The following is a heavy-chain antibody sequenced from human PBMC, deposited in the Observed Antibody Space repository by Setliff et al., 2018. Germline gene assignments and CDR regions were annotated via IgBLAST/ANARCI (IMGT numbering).Heavy chain of an antibody. Sequence: GGSLRVSCAGSGFTFNTYWMTWVRQAPGKGLEWVASITHDGSKTYILDSVKGRFTISRDNTKNSLYLQMNSLRGEDTAVYHCTRDQDYYGMDVWGQGTTVTVSS. J-gene: IGHJ6*02. CDR3: TRDQDYYGMDV. CDR1: GFTFNTYW. V-gene: IGHV3-7*01. CDR2: ITHDGSKT.